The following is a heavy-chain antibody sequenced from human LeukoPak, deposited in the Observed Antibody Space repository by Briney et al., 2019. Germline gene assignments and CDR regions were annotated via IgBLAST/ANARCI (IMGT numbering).Heavy chain of an antibody. J-gene: IGHJ6*04. CDR3: ARLEWFGDMGFYYYAMDV. CDR2: INGSASTI. V-gene: IGHV3-48*03. Sequence: GGSLRLSCAASGFTISDYEMNWVRQAPGKGLEWISYINGSASTIYSADSVKGRFTISRDNAKNSLYLQMNSLGAEDTAVYYCARLEWFGDMGFYYYAMDVWGKGTTVTVSS. CDR1: GFTISDYE. D-gene: IGHD3-3*01.